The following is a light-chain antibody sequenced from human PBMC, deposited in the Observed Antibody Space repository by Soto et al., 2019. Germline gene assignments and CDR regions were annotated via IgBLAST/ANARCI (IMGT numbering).Light chain of an antibody. Sequence: EIVLTQSPGTLSLSPGERATLSCRASQSVSSSYLAWYQQKPGQAPRLLIYGASSRATGIPDRFSGSGSGTDFTLTISRLEPEDVAVYYCQQYGSSPVPFGPGTKVDIK. CDR1: QSVSSSY. CDR3: QQYGSSPVP. CDR2: GAS. V-gene: IGKV3-20*01. J-gene: IGKJ3*01.